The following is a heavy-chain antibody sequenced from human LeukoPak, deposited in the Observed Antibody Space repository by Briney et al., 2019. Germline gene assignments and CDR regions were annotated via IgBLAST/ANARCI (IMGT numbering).Heavy chain of an antibody. V-gene: IGHV3-30*02. J-gene: IGHJ4*02. CDR1: GFTFSSYG. D-gene: IGHD2-21*02. Sequence: GGSLRLSCVASGFTFSSYGMHWVRQAPGKGLEWVAFIRYDGGNKYYADSVKGRFTISRDNSKNMLYLQMNSLRPEDTAVYYCAKSSCGGDCYDFDYWGQGALVTVSS. CDR2: IRYDGGNK. CDR3: AKSSCGGDCYDFDY.